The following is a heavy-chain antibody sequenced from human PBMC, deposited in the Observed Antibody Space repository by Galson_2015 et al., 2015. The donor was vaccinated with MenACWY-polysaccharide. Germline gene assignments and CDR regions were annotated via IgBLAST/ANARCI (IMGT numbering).Heavy chain of an antibody. Sequence: LSLTCAVSGGSVSSGSYYWSWLRQPPGKGLEWIGYMSYSGRANQNPSLRSRVTILLDTSKNQFSLRLTSVTAADTAMYYCAREPTKSASFGWFDSWGQGTL. CDR2: MSYSGRA. J-gene: IGHJ5*01. CDR3: AREPTKSASFGWFDS. CDR1: GGSVSSGSYY. V-gene: IGHV4-61*01. D-gene: IGHD2-2*01.